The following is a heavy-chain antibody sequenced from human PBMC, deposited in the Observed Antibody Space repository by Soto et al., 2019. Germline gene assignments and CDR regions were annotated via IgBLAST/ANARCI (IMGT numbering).Heavy chain of an antibody. CDR3: AHRFDWYYFNY. Sequence: SGPPLVNPTQTLTLTCTFSGFSLSTTEVGVGWFRQPPGKALEWLALIYWDDDKRYSPSLKSRLTITKDTSKNRVVLTMTNMDPVDTATYYCAHRFDWYYFNYWGQGTLVTVSS. V-gene: IGHV2-5*02. D-gene: IGHD3-9*01. CDR2: IYWDDDK. CDR1: GFSLSTTEVG. J-gene: IGHJ4*02.